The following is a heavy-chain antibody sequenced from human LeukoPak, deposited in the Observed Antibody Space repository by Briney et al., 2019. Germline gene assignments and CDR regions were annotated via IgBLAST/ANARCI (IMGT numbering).Heavy chain of an antibody. V-gene: IGHV3-64*01. CDR2: ISRNGGST. Sequence: GGSLRLSCAASGFTFSNYAMHWVRQAPGKGVEYVSAISRNGGSTYYANPVKGRFTISRDNSKNTLYLQMGSLRAEDMAVYYCARADCSSTSCYLGYWGQGTLVTVFS. D-gene: IGHD2-2*01. CDR3: ARADCSSTSCYLGY. J-gene: IGHJ4*02. CDR1: GFTFSNYA.